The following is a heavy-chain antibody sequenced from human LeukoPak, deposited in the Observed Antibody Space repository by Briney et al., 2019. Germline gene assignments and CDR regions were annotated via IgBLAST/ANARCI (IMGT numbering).Heavy chain of an antibody. Sequence: TGGSLRLSCAASGFTFNSYWMSWVRQAPEKGPEWLANIRQDGSDKQYVDSVKGRFTISRENAKKSLYLQMNSLSAEDTAVYYCARHSRGSPIDDWGQGTLVTVSS. CDR3: ARHSRGSPIDD. D-gene: IGHD2-15*01. CDR1: GFTFNSYW. CDR2: IRQDGSDK. J-gene: IGHJ4*02. V-gene: IGHV3-7*01.